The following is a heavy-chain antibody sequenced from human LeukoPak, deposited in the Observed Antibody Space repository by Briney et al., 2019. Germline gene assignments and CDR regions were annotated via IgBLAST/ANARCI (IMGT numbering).Heavy chain of an antibody. CDR3: ARTRSSPLSSSSLNWFDP. CDR2: IYHSGNT. Sequence: SETLSLTCTVSGDSITSDHYWTWIRQPPGKGLEWIAYIYHSGNTYYNPSLRSRVPMSVATSKNQFSLEVKSVTAADTAVYYCARTRSSPLSSSSLNWFDPWGQGTLVTVSS. V-gene: IGHV4-38-2*02. D-gene: IGHD6-6*01. CDR1: GDSITSDHY. J-gene: IGHJ5*02.